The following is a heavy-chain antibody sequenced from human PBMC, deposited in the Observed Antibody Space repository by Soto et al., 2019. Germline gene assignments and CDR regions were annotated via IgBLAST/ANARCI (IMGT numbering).Heavy chain of an antibody. CDR2: IYHSGST. V-gene: IGHV4-38-2*02. CDR3: ARERTTIFGVVIIGNWFDP. CDR1: GYSISSGYY. Sequence: SETLSLTCAVSGYSISSGYYWGWIRQPPGKGLEWIGSIYHSGSTYYNPSLKSRVTISVDTSKNQFSLKLSSVTAADTAVYYCARERTTIFGVVIIGNWFDPWGQGTLVTVSS. J-gene: IGHJ5*02. D-gene: IGHD3-3*01.